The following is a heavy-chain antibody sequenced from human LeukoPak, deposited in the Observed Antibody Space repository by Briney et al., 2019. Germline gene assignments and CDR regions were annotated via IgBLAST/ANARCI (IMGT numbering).Heavy chain of an antibody. D-gene: IGHD1-26*01. CDR2: ISGSGGST. Sequence: GGSLRLSCAASGFTFSSYAMSWVRQAPGKGLEWVSAISGSGGSTYYADSVKGRFTISRDNSKNTLYLQMNSLRAEDTAVYYCPPSGVGATTYYYYYMDVWGKGTTVTVSS. J-gene: IGHJ6*03. CDR1: GFTFSSYA. CDR3: PPSGVGATTYYYYYMDV. V-gene: IGHV3-23*01.